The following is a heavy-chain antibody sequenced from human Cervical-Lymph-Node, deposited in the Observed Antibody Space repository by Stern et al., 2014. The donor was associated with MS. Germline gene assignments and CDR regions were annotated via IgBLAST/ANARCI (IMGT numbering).Heavy chain of an antibody. Sequence: VQLVQSGADVKKPGSAVRVSCKASGGVSWLRQAPGQGLEYMGGIVRPVGTAHYAQSFQVRLTIPADTSRNTTYMELRSLRSDDTAVYYCARGTGDNWFDPWGQGTLVSVSS. D-gene: IGHD3-10*01. CDR1: GG. CDR2: IVRPVGTA. V-gene: IGHV1-69*06. CDR3: ARGTGDNWFDP. J-gene: IGHJ5*02.